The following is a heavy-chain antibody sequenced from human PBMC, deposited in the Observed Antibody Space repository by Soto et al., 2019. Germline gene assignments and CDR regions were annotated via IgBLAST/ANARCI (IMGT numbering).Heavy chain of an antibody. V-gene: IGHV3-23*01. Sequence: GGSLRLSCAASGFTFSSFAMSWVRQAPGKGLEWVSTVTGSGGNTYYADSVKGRFTISRDNSKNTLYLQMNSLRAEDTAVYYCAKDRLGPGTPRYFDYWGQGTLVTVSS. D-gene: IGHD1-1*01. J-gene: IGHJ4*02. CDR3: AKDRLGPGTPRYFDY. CDR2: VTGSGGNT. CDR1: GFTFSSFA.